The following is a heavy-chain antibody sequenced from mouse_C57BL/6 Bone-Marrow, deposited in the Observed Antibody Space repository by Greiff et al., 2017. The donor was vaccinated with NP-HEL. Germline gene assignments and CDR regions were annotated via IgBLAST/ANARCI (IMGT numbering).Heavy chain of an antibody. Sequence: EVKLMESGGGLVQPGGSLSLSCAASGFTFTDYYMSWVRQPPGKALEWLGFIRNKANGYTTEYSASVKGRFTISRDNSQSILYLQMNALRAEDSATYDCARYRCPMDYWGQGTSVTVSS. CDR2: IRNKANGYTT. CDR3: ARYRCPMDY. J-gene: IGHJ4*01. D-gene: IGHD3-3*01. CDR1: GFTFTDYY. V-gene: IGHV7-3*01.